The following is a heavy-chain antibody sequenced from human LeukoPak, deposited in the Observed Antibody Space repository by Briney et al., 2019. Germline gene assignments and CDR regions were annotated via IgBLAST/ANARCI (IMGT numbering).Heavy chain of an antibody. V-gene: IGHV3-23*01. D-gene: IGHD2-2*01. CDR1: GFTFTSSA. CDR3: AKPEVGVASIDC. J-gene: IGHJ4*02. CDR2: ISSGGTP. Sequence: GGSLRLSCGASGFTFTSSAMTWVRQAPGKGLEWVSAISSGGTPYYAASVRGRFIISRDTSTNTLYLRVKSLTAEDTAVYYCAKPEVGVASIDCWGQGTLVTVSS.